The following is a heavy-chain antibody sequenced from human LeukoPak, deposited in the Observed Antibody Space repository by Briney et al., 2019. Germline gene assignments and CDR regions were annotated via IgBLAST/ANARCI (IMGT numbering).Heavy chain of an antibody. J-gene: IGHJ4*02. CDR3: ARDRPNIYGDYFDS. Sequence: GGSLRLSCAASGFTFSCYSMNWVRQAPGKGLEWVSYISSSSDTIHYADSAKGRFTISRDNAKNSLYLQMNSLRDEDTAVYYCARDRPNIYGDYFDSWGQGTLVTVSS. CDR1: GFTFSCYS. D-gene: IGHD4-17*01. CDR2: ISSSSDTI. V-gene: IGHV3-48*02.